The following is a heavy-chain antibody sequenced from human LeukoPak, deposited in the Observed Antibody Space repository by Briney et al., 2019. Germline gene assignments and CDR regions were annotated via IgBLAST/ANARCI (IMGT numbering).Heavy chain of an antibody. J-gene: IGHJ4*02. CDR3: ARHSDWSYDY. D-gene: IGHD1-7*01. CDR1: GLTFSNNW. Sequence: GGSLRLSCAASGLTFSNNWMTWVRQAPGKGLEWLANINPDGSDKYYVDSMKGRFAISRDSAKNSLYLQIDGLRDDDTAVYYCARHSDWSYDYWGQGTLVIVSS. CDR2: INPDGSDK. V-gene: IGHV3-7*01.